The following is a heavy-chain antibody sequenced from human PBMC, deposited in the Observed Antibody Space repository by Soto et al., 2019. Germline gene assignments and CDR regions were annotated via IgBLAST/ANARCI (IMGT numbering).Heavy chain of an antibody. CDR1: GYTFTSYA. Sequence: ASVKVSCKPSGYTFTSYAMHWVRQAPGQRLEWMGWINAGNGNRKYSQKFQGRVTITRDTSASTAYMELSSLRSEDTAVYYCARDIAFDIWGQGAMVTVSS. CDR2: INAGNGNR. V-gene: IGHV1-3*01. J-gene: IGHJ3*02. CDR3: ARDIAFDI.